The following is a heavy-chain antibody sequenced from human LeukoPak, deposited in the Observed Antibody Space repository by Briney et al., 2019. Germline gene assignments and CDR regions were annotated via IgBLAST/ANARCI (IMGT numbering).Heavy chain of an antibody. D-gene: IGHD4-11*01. V-gene: IGHV3-23*01. Sequence: GGSLRLSCAASGFAFSNYAMAWVRQAPGKEPEWVSVITGGGADTYQIDSVKGRFTISRDNSKNTLYLQMNSLRAEDTAVYYCARAPHYSNYGPYYYGMDVWGQGTTVTVSS. CDR2: ITGGGADT. J-gene: IGHJ6*02. CDR1: GFAFSNYA. CDR3: ARAPHYSNYGPYYYGMDV.